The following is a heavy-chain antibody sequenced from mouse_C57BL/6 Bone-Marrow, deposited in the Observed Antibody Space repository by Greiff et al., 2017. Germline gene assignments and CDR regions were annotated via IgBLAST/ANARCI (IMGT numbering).Heavy chain of an antibody. D-gene: IGHD1-1*01. CDR2: ISSGGSYT. J-gene: IGHJ3*01. V-gene: IGHV5-6*01. Sequence: EVNLVESGGDLVKPGGSLKLSCAASGFTFSSYGMSWVRQTPDKRLEWVATISSGGSYTYYPDSVKGRFTISRDNAKNTLYLQMSSLKSADTAMYYCARLPYYYGSSYGWFAYWGQGTLVTVSA. CDR1: GFTFSSYG. CDR3: ARLPYYYGSSYGWFAY.